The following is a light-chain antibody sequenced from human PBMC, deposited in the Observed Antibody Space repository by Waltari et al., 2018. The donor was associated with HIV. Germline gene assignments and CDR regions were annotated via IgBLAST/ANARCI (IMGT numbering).Light chain of an antibody. CDR3: ALYVGSGIWV. CDR2: NSN. J-gene: IGLJ3*02. Sequence: QTVVTQEPSFSVSPGGTVTLTCGLSSDSVSSSYYPSWFQQTSGLPPRTLIYNSNTRSSGVPARVSVSILGNKAALTVSGAHADDECDYYCALYVGSGIWVFGGGTKLTVL. CDR1: SDSVSSSYY. V-gene: IGLV8-61*01.